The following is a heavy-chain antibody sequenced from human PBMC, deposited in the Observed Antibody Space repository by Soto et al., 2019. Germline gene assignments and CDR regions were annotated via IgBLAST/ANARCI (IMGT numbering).Heavy chain of an antibody. V-gene: IGHV4-61*01. CDR1: DASVSSGSHY. D-gene: IGHD5-12*01. Sequence: SETLSLTCTVSDASVSSGSHYWTWILQPPGRGLEWIGYISYSGSTNYNPSLMTRVTISLDTSKKQFSLRLRSVTAADTAVYYCARAPGYSGYDWAFDSWGQGTLVTVSS. CDR3: ARAPGYSGYDWAFDS. J-gene: IGHJ4*02. CDR2: ISYSGST.